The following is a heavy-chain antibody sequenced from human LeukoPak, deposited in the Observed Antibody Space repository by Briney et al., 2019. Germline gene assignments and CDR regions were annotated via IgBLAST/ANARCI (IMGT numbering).Heavy chain of an antibody. D-gene: IGHD5-12*01. CDR1: GGSISNSY. CDR2: IYYSGTT. J-gene: IGHJ4*02. V-gene: IGHV4-59*01. Sequence: SETLSLTCTVSGGSISNSYWNWIRQPPGKGLEWIGYIYYSGTTKYNPSLRSRVTISVDTSKNQFSLRLTSVTAADTAVYYCARGFDSKSTYFDYWGQGTLVTVSS. CDR3: ARGFDSKSTYFDY.